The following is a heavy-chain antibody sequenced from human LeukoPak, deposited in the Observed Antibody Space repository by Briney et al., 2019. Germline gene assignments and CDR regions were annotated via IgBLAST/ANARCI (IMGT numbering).Heavy chain of an antibody. Sequence: PGGSLRLSCAASGFTFSSYGMHWVRQAPGKGLEWVAFIRYDGSNKYYADSVKGRFTISRDNSKNTLYLQMNSLRAEDTAVYYCAREGVPYDSSGYYWNWFDPWGQGTLVTVSS. CDR2: IRYDGSNK. CDR1: GFTFSSYG. D-gene: IGHD3-22*01. J-gene: IGHJ5*02. CDR3: AREGVPYDSSGYYWNWFDP. V-gene: IGHV3-30*02.